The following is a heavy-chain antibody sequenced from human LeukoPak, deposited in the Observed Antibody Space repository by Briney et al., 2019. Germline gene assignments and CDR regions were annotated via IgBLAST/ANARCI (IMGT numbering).Heavy chain of an antibody. V-gene: IGHV4-31*03. J-gene: IGHJ4*02. CDR3: AREKENGELLDY. CDR1: GGSISIGGYY. CDR2: IYYSGST. D-gene: IGHD1-7*01. Sequence: SQTLSLTCTVSGGSISIGGYYWSWIRQHPGKGLEWIGYIYYSGSTYYNPSLKSRVTISVDTSKNQFSLKLSSVTAADTAVYYCAREKENGELLDYWGQGTLVTVSS.